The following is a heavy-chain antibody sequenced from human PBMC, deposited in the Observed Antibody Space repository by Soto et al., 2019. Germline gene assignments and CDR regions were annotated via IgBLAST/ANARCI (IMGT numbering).Heavy chain of an antibody. D-gene: IGHD2-15*01. J-gene: IGHJ3*01. CDR3: ARLQSTVVTAIAV. Sequence: PSQTMSVPCSVWGGYITAYDWNCIRQHTGKGLEWIGYVSYSGRTNYHPSIKSRVNMLVDKSKHQFSLNLTSVTAADTAVYYCARLQSTVVTAIAVRGKGTVVTVSS. V-gene: IGHV4-59*03. CDR1: GGYITAYD. CDR2: VSYSGRT.